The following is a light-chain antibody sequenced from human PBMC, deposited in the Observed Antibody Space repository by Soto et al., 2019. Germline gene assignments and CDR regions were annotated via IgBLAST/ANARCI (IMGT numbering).Light chain of an antibody. V-gene: IGKV3-20*01. CDR3: QQYGSSRT. J-gene: IGKJ1*01. Sequence: EILLTQSPGTLSLSPGERATLSCRASQSVSSSYLAWYQQKPGQAPRLLIYGASSRATGIPDRFSGSGSGTDCTLTISRLEHEDIAVYYWQQYGSSRTFGQGTKVEIK. CDR1: QSVSSSY. CDR2: GAS.